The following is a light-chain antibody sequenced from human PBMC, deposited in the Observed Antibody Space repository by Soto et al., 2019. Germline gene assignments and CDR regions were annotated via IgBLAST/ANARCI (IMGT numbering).Light chain of an antibody. CDR3: QQSYSNSYT. Sequence: EIGLTQSPVTLSLSPGDRATLSCRTSQSVSNYLAWYQQKPGQAPRLLIYDASKRATGIPARFSGSGSGTDFTLTISSLEPEDFGTYFCQQSYSNSYTFGQGTTLEIK. CDR1: QSVSNY. CDR2: DAS. V-gene: IGKV3-11*01. J-gene: IGKJ2*01.